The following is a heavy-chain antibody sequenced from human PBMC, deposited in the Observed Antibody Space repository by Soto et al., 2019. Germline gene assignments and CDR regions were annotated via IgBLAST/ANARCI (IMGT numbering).Heavy chain of an antibody. Sequence: EVQLVESGGGLVQPGGSLRLSCAASGFTVSSNYMSWVRQAPGKGLEWVSVIYSGGSTYYADSVKGRFTISRDNSKNTLYLQMNSLRAEDTAVYYCARAPKFWSGLNYSYYYYMDVWGKGTTVTVSS. J-gene: IGHJ6*03. CDR1: GFTVSSNY. CDR2: IYSGGST. D-gene: IGHD3-3*01. V-gene: IGHV3-66*01. CDR3: ARAPKFWSGLNYSYYYYMDV.